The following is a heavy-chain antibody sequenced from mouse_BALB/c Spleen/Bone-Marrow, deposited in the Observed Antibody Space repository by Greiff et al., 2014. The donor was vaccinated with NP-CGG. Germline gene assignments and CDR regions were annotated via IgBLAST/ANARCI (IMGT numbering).Heavy chain of an antibody. D-gene: IGHD2-3*01. V-gene: IGHV1S41*01. J-gene: IGHJ4*01. CDR3: ARYDYAMDY. Sequence: DLVKPGASVKLSCKASGYTFTNFWINWIKQRPGQGLEWIGRIAPGSGTTYYNEMFKGKATLTVDTSSSTAYIQLSSLSSEDPAVHFCARYDYAMDYWGQGTSVTVSS. CDR2: IAPGSGTT. CDR1: GYTFTNFW.